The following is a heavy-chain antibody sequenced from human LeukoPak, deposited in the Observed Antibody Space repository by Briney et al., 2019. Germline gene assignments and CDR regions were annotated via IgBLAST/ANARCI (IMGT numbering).Heavy chain of an antibody. D-gene: IGHD3-3*01. CDR2: ISSSSSTI. V-gene: IGHV3-48*01. CDR1: GFTFSSYS. Sequence: PGGSLRLSCAASGFTFSSYSMSWVRQAPGKGLEWVSYISSSSSTIYYADSVKGRFTISRDNAKNSLYLQMNTLRAEDTAVYYCEGGLRVRREAFDIWGGGTMVVIFS. CDR3: EGGLRVRREAFDI. J-gene: IGHJ3*02.